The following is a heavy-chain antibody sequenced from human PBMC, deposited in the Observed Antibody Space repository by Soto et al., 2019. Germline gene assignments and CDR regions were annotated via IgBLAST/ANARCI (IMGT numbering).Heavy chain of an antibody. Sequence: PGGSLRLSCAASGFTFSSYAMSWVRQAPGKGLEWVSAISRSGDSTYYADSVKGRFTISRDNSKNTLYLQMNSLRAEDTAVYYCAKGAFAGYYYYGMDVWGQGTTVTV. CDR3: AKGAFAGYYYYGMDV. J-gene: IGHJ6*02. V-gene: IGHV3-23*01. CDR2: ISRSGDST. CDR1: GFTFSSYA. D-gene: IGHD3-16*01.